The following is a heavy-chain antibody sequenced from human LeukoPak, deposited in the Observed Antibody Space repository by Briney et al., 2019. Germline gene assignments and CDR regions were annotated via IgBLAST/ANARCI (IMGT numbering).Heavy chain of an antibody. CDR3: AKEGALASGHYDSSGYEGGSWFDP. CDR1: GFTFSNYG. J-gene: IGHJ5*02. Sequence: PGGSLRLSCAASGFTFSNYGMHWVRQAPGKGLEWVGVISYDGSNKYYADSVKGRFTISGDNSKNTLYLQMTSLRAEDTAVYYCAKEGALASGHYDSSGYEGGSWFDPWGQGTLVTVSS. V-gene: IGHV3-30*18. CDR2: ISYDGSNK. D-gene: IGHD3-22*01.